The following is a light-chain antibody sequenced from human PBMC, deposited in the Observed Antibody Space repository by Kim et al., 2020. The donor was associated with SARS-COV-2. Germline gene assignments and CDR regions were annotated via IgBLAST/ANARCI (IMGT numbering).Light chain of an antibody. CDR3: QQSYSTPSIT. J-gene: IGKJ5*01. Sequence: SVGDRVTITCRASQSISSYLNWYQQKPGKAPNLLIYAASSLQSGGPSRFSGSGSGTDFTLSISSLQPEDFATYYCQQSYSTPSITFGQGTRLEIK. CDR2: AAS. CDR1: QSISSY. V-gene: IGKV1-39*01.